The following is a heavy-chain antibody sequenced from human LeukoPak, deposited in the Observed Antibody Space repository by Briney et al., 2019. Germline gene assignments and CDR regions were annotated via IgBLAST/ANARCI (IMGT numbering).Heavy chain of an antibody. CDR1: GFTFNTYW. J-gene: IGHJ5*02. V-gene: IGHV3-74*01. CDR2: IKNDGSGT. CDR3: ARDYGQLGNRFGP. Sequence: GVSLRLSCVASGFTFNTYWMHWVRQAPGKGPVWVSRIKNDGSGTSYADSVKGRFTISRDNAKNTLYLQMNSLRVEDTAVYFCARDYGQLGNRFGPWGQGTLVTVSS. D-gene: IGHD6-6*01.